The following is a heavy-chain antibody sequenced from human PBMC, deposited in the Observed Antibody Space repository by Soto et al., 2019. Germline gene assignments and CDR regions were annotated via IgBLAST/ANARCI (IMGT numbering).Heavy chain of an antibody. D-gene: IGHD5-12*01. V-gene: IGHV1-69*13. CDR2: IVPVFGRP. CDR3: AREGSGYNF. CDR1: GGRFSNFV. Sequence: SLKVSCKSSGGRFSNFVISWVWQAPGQGLEWMGGIVPVFGRPNYAQRFRGRLTITADESTSTGYMELISLRSDDTAFYYCAREGSGYNFWGQGTQVTVSS. J-gene: IGHJ4*02.